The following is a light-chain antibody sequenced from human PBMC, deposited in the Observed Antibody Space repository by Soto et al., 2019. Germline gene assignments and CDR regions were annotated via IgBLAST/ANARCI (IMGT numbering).Light chain of an antibody. J-gene: IGKJ3*01. CDR2: DGS. CDR3: QQYDNLPLT. CDR1: QSISSY. V-gene: IGKV1-33*01. Sequence: DIQMTQSPSSLSASVGDRVTITCRASQSISSYLNWYQQKLGKAPKLLIYDGSNLQTGVPSRFSGSGSATHFTLTISSLQPEDIATYYCQQYDNLPLTFGPGTKVDIK.